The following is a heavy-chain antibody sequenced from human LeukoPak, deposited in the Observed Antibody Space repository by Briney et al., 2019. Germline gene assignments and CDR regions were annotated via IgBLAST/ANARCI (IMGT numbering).Heavy chain of an antibody. CDR2: INPNSGGT. J-gene: IGHJ4*02. CDR1: GYTFTGYF. CDR3: ARGKGNYGDPASFDY. D-gene: IGHD4-17*01. Sequence: GASVKVSCKASGYTFTGYFMHWMRQAPGQGLEWMGWINPNSGGTNYAQKFQGRVTMTRDTSISTAYMELSRLRSDDTAVYYCARGKGNYGDPASFDYWGQGTLVTVSS. V-gene: IGHV1-2*02.